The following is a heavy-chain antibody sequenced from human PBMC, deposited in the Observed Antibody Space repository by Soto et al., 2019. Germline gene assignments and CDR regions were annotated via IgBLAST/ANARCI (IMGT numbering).Heavy chain of an antibody. CDR2: ISNTGSP. CDR3: ARHVLKVGLDS. V-gene: IGHV4-59*08. Sequence: SETLSLTCTVSGGSIRDHYWSWIRQPPGKGLEWIGYISNTGSPSYDPSLKSRVTISLDTSKNQFSLKLSSVTAADTAVYYCARHVLKVGLDSWGQGTLVTVSS. J-gene: IGHJ4*02. CDR1: GGSIRDHY. D-gene: IGHD2-2*01.